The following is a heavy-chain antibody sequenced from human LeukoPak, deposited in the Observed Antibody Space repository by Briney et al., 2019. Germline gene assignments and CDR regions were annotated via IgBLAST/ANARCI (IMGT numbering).Heavy chain of an antibody. D-gene: IGHD3-10*01. CDR3: ARDSTPITMVRGELTY. J-gene: IGHJ4*02. V-gene: IGHV3-48*01. CDR1: GFNLNEYT. CDR2: ISSSSSTI. Sequence: GGSLRLSCVVSGFNLNEYTMNWVRQAPGKGLEWVSYISSSSSTIYYADSVKGRFTISRDNAKNSLYLQMNSLRAEDTAVYYCARDSTPITMVRGELTYWGQGTLVTVS.